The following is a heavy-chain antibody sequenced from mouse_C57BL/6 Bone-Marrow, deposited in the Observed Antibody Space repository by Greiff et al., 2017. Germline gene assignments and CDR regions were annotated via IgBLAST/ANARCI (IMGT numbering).Heavy chain of an antibody. CDR2: IDPSDSET. CDR1: GYTFTSYW. Sequence: VQLQQPGAELVRPGSSVKLSCKASGYTFTSYWMHWVKQRPIQGLEWIGNIDPSDSETHYNQKFKDKATLTVDKSSSTAYMQLSSLTSEDSAVYYCSRGDYYGSPAWFAYWGQGTLVTVSA. V-gene: IGHV1-52*01. CDR3: SRGDYYGSPAWFAY. J-gene: IGHJ3*01. D-gene: IGHD1-1*01.